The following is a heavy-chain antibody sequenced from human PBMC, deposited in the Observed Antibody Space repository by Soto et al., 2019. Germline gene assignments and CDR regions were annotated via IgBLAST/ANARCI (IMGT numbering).Heavy chain of an antibody. Sequence: ASVKVSCKASGYTFTSYYMHWVRQAPGQGLEWMGIINPSGGSTSYAQKFQGRVTMTRDTSTSTVYMELSSLRSEDTAVYYCARGPRSRSDIVVSPGDYWGQGTLVTVSS. J-gene: IGHJ4*02. CDR3: ARGPRSRSDIVVSPGDY. V-gene: IGHV1-46*03. CDR2: INPSGGST. CDR1: GYTFTSYY. D-gene: IGHD2-15*01.